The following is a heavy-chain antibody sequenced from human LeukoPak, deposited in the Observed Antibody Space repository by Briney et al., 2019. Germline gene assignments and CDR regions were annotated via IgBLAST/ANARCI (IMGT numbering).Heavy chain of an antibody. CDR2: ISYDGNNK. D-gene: IGHD5-12*01. CDR3: ARDPLDISRWTNAFDI. V-gene: IGHV3-30*03. CDR1: GYTFTHYG. J-gene: IGHJ3*02. Sequence: GGSLRLSCLISGYTFTHYGFHWVRQAPGKALEWVAFISYDGNNKYEDSVKGRFTISRDNSKSTLHLQMNGLRAEDTAVYYCARDPLDISRWTNAFDIWGQGTTVIVS.